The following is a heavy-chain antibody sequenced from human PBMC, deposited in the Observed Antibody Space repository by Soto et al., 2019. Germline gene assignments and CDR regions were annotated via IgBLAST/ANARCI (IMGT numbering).Heavy chain of an antibody. J-gene: IGHJ3*02. V-gene: IGHV4-39*01. CDR1: GVSISSSNYY. CDR3: ARARGPRDRNDFNI. CDR2: IRYGEST. Sequence: SETLSLTCTVSGVSISSSNYYWGWVRQPPGKGLQWIGSIRYGESTYYNPSLKSRVTVSVDTSQNQISLHLTSVTAADTAFYYCARARGPRDRNDFNIWGQGTLVTVS.